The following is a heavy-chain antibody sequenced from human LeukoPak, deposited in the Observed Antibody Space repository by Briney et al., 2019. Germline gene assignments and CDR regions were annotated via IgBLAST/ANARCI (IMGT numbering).Heavy chain of an antibody. V-gene: IGHV4-30-2*01. J-gene: IGHJ4*02. CDR2: IYQNGNT. CDR3: GRGGIAAAASGIDY. D-gene: IGHD6-13*01. Sequence: PSETLSLTCTVSGGSISSGGYSWSWIRQPPGKGLEWIGYIYQNGNTYYNPSLKSRVTISVDRSKNQFPLNLSSVTAADTAVYYCGRGGIAAAASGIDYWGQGTLVAVSS. CDR1: GGSISSGGYS.